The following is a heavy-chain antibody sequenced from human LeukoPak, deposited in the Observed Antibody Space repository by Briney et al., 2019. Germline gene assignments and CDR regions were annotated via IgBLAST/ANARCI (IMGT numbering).Heavy chain of an antibody. CDR3: ARLGCSSTSCYETSYYYYGMDV. J-gene: IGHJ6*02. D-gene: IGHD2-2*01. V-gene: IGHV5-51*01. CDR2: IYPGDSDT. CDR1: GYSFTSYW. Sequence: GESLKISCKGSGYSFTSYWIGWVRQMPGKGLGWMGIIYPGDSDTRYSPSFQGQVTISADKSISTAYLQWSSLKASDTAMYYCARLGCSSTSCYETSYYYYGMDVWGQGTTVTVSS.